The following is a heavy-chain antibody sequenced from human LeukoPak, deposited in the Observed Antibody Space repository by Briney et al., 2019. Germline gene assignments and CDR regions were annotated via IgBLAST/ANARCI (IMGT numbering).Heavy chain of an antibody. J-gene: IGHJ3*02. CDR1: GFTFSSYA. D-gene: IGHD5-12*01. CDR3: ARGRPRGYSGYDYGDAFDI. CDR2: VSGSGGST. V-gene: IGHV3-23*01. Sequence: GGSLRLSCAASGFTFSSYAMSWVRQAPGKGLEWVSAVSGSGGSTYYADSVKGRFTISRDNSKNTLYLQMNSLRAEDTAVYYCARGRPRGYSGYDYGDAFDIWGQGTMVTVSS.